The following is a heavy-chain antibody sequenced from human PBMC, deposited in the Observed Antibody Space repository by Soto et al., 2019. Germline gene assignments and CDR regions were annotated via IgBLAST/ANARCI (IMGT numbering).Heavy chain of an antibody. CDR1: GLTFSNAW. CDR3: TTSIVGIVVVITSGSAFDI. D-gene: IGHD3-22*01. V-gene: IGHV3-15*01. CDR2: IKSKTDGGTT. J-gene: IGHJ3*02. Sequence: KAGGSLRLSCAASGLTFSNAWMSWVRQAPGKGLEWVGRIKSKTDGGTTDYAAPVKGRFTISRDDSKNTLYLQMNSLKTEDTAVYYCTTSIVGIVVVITSGSAFDIWGQGTMVTVSS.